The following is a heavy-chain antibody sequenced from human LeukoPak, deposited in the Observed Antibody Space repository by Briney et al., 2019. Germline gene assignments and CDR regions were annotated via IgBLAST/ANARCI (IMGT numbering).Heavy chain of an antibody. D-gene: IGHD6-13*01. CDR1: GFTFSSYS. CDR2: ISSSSSTI. J-gene: IGHJ4*02. Sequence: PGGSLRLSCAASGFTFSSYSMNWVRQAPGKGLEWVSYISSSSSTIYYADSVKGRFTISRDNAKNSLYLQMNSLRAEDTAVYYCARRYSSSWYGEYYFDYWGQGTLVTVSS. V-gene: IGHV3-48*04. CDR3: ARRYSSSWYGEYYFDY.